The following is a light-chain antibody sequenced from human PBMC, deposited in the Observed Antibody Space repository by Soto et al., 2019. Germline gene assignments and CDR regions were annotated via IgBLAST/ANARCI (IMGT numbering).Light chain of an antibody. Sequence: DIVMTQSPDSLAVSLGERATINCQSSQSVLYSANNKNYLAWYQQRPGQPPKLLIYWASTRESGVPDRFSGSGSGTDFTLTITSLQAEDVAVYYCQQYESTPPTFGQGTKLEL. CDR1: QSVLYSANNKNY. J-gene: IGKJ2*01. CDR2: WAS. V-gene: IGKV4-1*01. CDR3: QQYESTPPT.